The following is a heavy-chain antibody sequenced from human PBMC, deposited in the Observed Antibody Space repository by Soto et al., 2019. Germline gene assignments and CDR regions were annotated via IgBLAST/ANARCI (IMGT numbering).Heavy chain of an antibody. Sequence: EVQLLESGGGLVQPGGSLRLSCVASGFTFSRYVMSWVRQAPGKGLEWVSTINSNGDSTYYADSVKGRFTISRDNSKTSLYLQMISRRAEDTAVYYCARVPDLDYCSRASCLYYFDYWGQGALVTVSS. V-gene: IGHV3-23*01. CDR3: ARVPDLDYCSRASCLYYFDY. J-gene: IGHJ4*02. CDR2: INSNGDST. D-gene: IGHD2-2*01. CDR1: GFTFSRYV.